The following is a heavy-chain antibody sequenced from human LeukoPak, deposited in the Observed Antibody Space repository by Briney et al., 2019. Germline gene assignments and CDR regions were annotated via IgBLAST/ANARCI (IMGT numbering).Heavy chain of an antibody. V-gene: IGHV4-59*01. CDR2: IYYSGST. D-gene: IGHD6-19*01. CDR1: GGSISSYY. Sequence: KPSETLSLTCTVSGGSISSYYWIWIRQPPGKGLEGMGYIYYSGSTNYSPSLKSRVTISVDTSKNQFSLKLSSVTAADTAVYYCARVRRSAVAGLWLDYWGQGTLVTVSS. J-gene: IGHJ4*02. CDR3: ARVRRSAVAGLWLDY.